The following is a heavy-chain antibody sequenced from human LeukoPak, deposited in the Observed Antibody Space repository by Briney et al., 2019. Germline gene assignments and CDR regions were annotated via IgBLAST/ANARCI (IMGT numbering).Heavy chain of an antibody. D-gene: IGHD3-16*01. V-gene: IGHV5-51*04. J-gene: IGHJ5*02. CDR1: GYSFNSYW. CDR2: IYPGNSDT. CDR3: ARLRTGEFDR. Sequence: GSLKISCQRSGYSFNSYWIGWVPQLPGKGLEWMGIIYPGNSDTRYKPSFQGQVTISGDKPRSTAYLQWSSLKASDTAMYYCARLRTGEFDRWGQGTLVTVSS.